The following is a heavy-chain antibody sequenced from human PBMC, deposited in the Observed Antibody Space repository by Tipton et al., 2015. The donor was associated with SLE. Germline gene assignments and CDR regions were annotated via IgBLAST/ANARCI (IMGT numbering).Heavy chain of an antibody. CDR3: ARDQPQQLVL. V-gene: IGHV3-66*02. Sequence: SLRLSCAASGFTVSSNYMSWVRQAPGKGLEWVSVIYSGGSTYYADSVKGRFTISRDNSNNTLYLQMNSLRGEDSAVYYCARDQPQQLVLWGQGTLVTVSS. CDR2: IYSGGST. D-gene: IGHD6-13*01. CDR1: GFTVSSNY. J-gene: IGHJ4*02.